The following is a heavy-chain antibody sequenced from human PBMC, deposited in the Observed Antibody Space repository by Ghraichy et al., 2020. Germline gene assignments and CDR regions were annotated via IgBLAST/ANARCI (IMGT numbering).Heavy chain of an antibody. Sequence: SETLSLTCTVSGGSISNYYWTWIRQPPGKGLEWIGYIYYSGTTNYNPSLKSRVTISVDTSKNQFSLKLNSVTAADTAVYYCARHLSLPGGATTDSFDYWGQGTLVTVSS. D-gene: IGHD1-26*01. CDR2: IYYSGTT. J-gene: IGHJ4*02. CDR1: GGSISNYY. CDR3: ARHLSLPGGATTDSFDY. V-gene: IGHV4-59*08.